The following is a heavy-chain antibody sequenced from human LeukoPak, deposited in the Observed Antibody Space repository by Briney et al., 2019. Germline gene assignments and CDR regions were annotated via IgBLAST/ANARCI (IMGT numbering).Heavy chain of an antibody. J-gene: IGHJ6*02. V-gene: IGHV3-7*01. CDR3: ATYTNWVAGDI. Sequence: GGSLRLSCVASGFTFSDSWMSWVRQAPGKGLEWVTDIRDDGSQKEYLDSVKGRFTISRDNAKNSLYLQMDSLRAEDTAVYYCATYTNWVAGDIWGQGTTVSVSS. CDR2: IRDDGSQK. CDR1: GFTFSDSW. D-gene: IGHD7-27*01.